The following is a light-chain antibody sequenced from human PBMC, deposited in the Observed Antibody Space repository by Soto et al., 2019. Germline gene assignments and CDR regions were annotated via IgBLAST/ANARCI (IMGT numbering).Light chain of an antibody. CDR2: AAS. Sequence: DIQLTQSPSFLSASVGDRVTITCRASQGISSFLAWYQQKPGKAPELLIFAASTLQNGVPSRFSGSGSGTEFTLIISRLQPEDFATYYCLHLNSYSPDTFGPGTKVDVK. CDR1: QGISSF. J-gene: IGKJ3*01. V-gene: IGKV1-9*01. CDR3: LHLNSYSPDT.